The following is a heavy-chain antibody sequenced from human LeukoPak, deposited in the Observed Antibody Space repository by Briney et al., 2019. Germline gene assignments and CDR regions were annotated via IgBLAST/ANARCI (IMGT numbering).Heavy chain of an antibody. Sequence: PSETLSLTCAVYGGSFSGYYWSWIRQPPGKGLEWIGEIKHSGSANYNPSLKSRLTISVDTSKNQFTLKLSSVTAAGTAVYYCARASRCSGVSGYPGTYYGMDVWGKETTVTVSS. J-gene: IGHJ6*04. CDR3: ARASRCSGVSGYPGTYYGMDV. V-gene: IGHV4-34*01. CDR2: IKHSGSA. CDR1: GGSFSGYY. D-gene: IGHD2-15*01.